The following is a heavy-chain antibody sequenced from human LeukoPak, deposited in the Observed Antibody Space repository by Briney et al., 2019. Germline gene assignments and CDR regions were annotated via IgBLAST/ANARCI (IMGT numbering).Heavy chain of an antibody. Sequence: SETLSLTCAVYGVSFSGYYWSWLRQPPGKRLQWIGEINHSGSTNYNPSLKSRVTISVDTSKNQFSLKLSSVTAADTAVYYCARGRITMVRGVIIFPELDYWGQGTLVTVSS. J-gene: IGHJ4*02. V-gene: IGHV4-34*01. CDR1: GVSFSGYY. D-gene: IGHD3-10*01. CDR3: ARGRITMVRGVIIFPELDY. CDR2: INHSGST.